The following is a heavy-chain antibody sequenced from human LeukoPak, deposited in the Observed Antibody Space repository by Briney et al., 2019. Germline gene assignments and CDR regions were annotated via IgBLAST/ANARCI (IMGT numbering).Heavy chain of an antibody. J-gene: IGHJ6*03. CDR1: GGSISSGDYY. CDR2: IYYSGST. CDR3: ARDVRYSSSHYYYYMDV. Sequence: SETLSLTCTVSGGSISSGDYYWSWIRQPPGKGLEWIGYIYYSGSTYYNPSLKSRVTISVDTSKNQFSLKLSSVTAADTAVYYCARDVRYSSSHYYYYMDVWGKGTTVTVSS. D-gene: IGHD6-6*01. V-gene: IGHV4-30-4*01.